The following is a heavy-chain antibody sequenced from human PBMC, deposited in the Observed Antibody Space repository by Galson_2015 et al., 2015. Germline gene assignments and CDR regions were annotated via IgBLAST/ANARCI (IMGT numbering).Heavy chain of an antibody. CDR2: IKQDGSEK. Sequence: SLRLSCAASGFTFSSYWMSWVRQAPGKGLERVANIKQDGSEKYYVDSVKGRFTISRDNAKNSLYLQMNSLRAEDTAVYYCARDRVAAAGPYDYWGQGTLVTVSS. D-gene: IGHD6-13*01. V-gene: IGHV3-7*01. CDR1: GFTFSSYW. J-gene: IGHJ4*02. CDR3: ARDRVAAAGPYDY.